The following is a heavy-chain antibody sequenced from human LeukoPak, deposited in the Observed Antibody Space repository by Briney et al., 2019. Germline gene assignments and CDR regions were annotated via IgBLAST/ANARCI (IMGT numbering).Heavy chain of an antibody. CDR2: IRYDGSNK. D-gene: IGHD3-3*01. CDR1: GFTFSSYG. V-gene: IGHV3-30*02. Sequence: PGGSLRLSCAASGFTFSSYGMHWVRQAPGKGLEWVAFIRYDGSNKYYADSVKGRFTISRDNSKNTLYLQMNSLRAEDTAVYYCARSGYSRLSWFDPWGQGTLVTVSS. J-gene: IGHJ5*02. CDR3: ARSGYSRLSWFDP.